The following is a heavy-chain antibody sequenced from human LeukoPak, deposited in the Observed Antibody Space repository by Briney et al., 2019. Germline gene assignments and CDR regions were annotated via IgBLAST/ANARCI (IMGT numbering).Heavy chain of an antibody. D-gene: IGHD6-19*01. CDR3: AKVRHTRFVESSGWLELGY. CDR1: GFIFDDYA. CDR2: ISGGGGST. Sequence: GGSLRLSCAAPGFIFDDYAIHWVRQAPGKGLEWVSLISGGGGSTFYADSVKGRFTISRDNSKNSLYLQMNSLRTEDTAFYYCAKVRHTRFVESSGWLELGYWGQGTLVTVSS. J-gene: IGHJ4*02. V-gene: IGHV3-43*02.